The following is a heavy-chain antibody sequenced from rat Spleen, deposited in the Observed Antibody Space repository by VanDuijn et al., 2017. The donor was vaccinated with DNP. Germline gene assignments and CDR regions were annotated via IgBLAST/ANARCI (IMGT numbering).Heavy chain of an antibody. Sequence: EVQLVESGGGLVQPGRSLKLSCAASGFTFSNYGMAWVRQAPTKGLEWVASITNSGGRTYYRDSVKGRFTISRDNAKSTLYLQMDSLRSEDTATYYCATQGLGARIFDYWGQGVMVTVSS. CDR2: ITNSGGRT. CDR1: GFTFSNYG. CDR3: ATQGLGARIFDY. V-gene: IGHV5S13*01. J-gene: IGHJ2*01. D-gene: IGHD5-1*01.